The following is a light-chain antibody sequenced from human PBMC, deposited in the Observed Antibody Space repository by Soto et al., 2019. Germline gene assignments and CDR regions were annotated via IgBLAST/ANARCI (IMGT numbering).Light chain of an antibody. CDR3: QQYNSYLFT. V-gene: IGKV1-5*01. CDR2: DAS. J-gene: IGKJ3*01. Sequence: DIQMTQSPSTLSASVGDRVTIACRASPSISSWLAWYQQKPGKAPKLLIYDASSLESGVPSRFSGSGSGTEFTLTISSLQPDDFATYYCQQYNSYLFTFGPGTKVDIK. CDR1: PSISSW.